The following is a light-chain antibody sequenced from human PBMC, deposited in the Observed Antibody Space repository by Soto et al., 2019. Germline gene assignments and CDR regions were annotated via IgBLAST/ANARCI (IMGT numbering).Light chain of an antibody. V-gene: IGKV1-9*01. J-gene: IGKJ1*01. CDR2: AAS. CDR1: QGISNY. Sequence: IQLTQSPSSLSASVGDRVTITCRASQGISNYLGWYQQKPGKAPKLLIYAASTLQTGVPSRFSGGGSGTDFTLTITSLQPEDFATYYCQHYNSYSEAFGQGTKVELK. CDR3: QHYNSYSEA.